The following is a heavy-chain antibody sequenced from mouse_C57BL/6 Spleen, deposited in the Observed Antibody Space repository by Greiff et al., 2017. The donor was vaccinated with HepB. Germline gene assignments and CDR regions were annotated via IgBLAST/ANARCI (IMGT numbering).Heavy chain of an antibody. J-gene: IGHJ2*01. V-gene: IGHV7-3*01. Sequence: EVKLMESGGGLVQPGGSLSLSCAASGFTFTDYYMSWVRQPPGKALEWLGFIRNKANGYTTEYSASVKGRFTISRDNSQSILYLQMNALRAEDSATYYCARCYYGSSNYFDYWGQGTTLTVSS. CDR2: IRNKANGYTT. D-gene: IGHD1-1*01. CDR1: GFTFTDYY. CDR3: ARCYYGSSNYFDY.